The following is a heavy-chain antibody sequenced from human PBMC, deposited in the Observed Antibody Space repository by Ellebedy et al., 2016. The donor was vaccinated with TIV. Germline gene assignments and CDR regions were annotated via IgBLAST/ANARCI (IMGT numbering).Heavy chain of an antibody. CDR2: ISSSSSTI. J-gene: IGHJ4*02. Sequence: GGSLRLXXAASGFTFSSYSMNWVRQAPGKGLEWVSYISSSSSTIYYADSVKGRFTISRDNAKNSLYLQMNSLRAEDTAVYYCARGGYYGSGSYYNGDYWGQGTLVTVSS. CDR3: ARGGYYGSGSYYNGDY. CDR1: GFTFSSYS. D-gene: IGHD3-10*01. V-gene: IGHV3-48*04.